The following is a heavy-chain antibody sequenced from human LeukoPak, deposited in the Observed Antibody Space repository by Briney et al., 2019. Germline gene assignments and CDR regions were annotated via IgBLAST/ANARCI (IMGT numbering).Heavy chain of an antibody. J-gene: IGHJ6*03. D-gene: IGHD2-15*01. CDR2: IIPIFGTA. CDR3: ARDRDIERSMDV. V-gene: IGHV1-69*05. CDR1: GYTFTSYY. Sequence: SVKVSCKASGYTFTSYYMHWVRQAPGQGLEWMGRIIPIFGTANYAQKFQGRVTITTDESTSTAYMELSSLRSEDTAVYYCARDRDIERSMDVWGKGTTVTVSS.